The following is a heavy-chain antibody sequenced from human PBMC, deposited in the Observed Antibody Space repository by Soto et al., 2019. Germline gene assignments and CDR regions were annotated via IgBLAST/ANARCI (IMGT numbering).Heavy chain of an antibody. CDR3: ARGFEDGDYRVVYAFDI. CDR1: GGSFSGYY. Sequence: QVQLQQWGAGLLKPSETLSLTCAVYGGSFSGYYWSWIRQPPGKGLEWIGEINHSGSTNYNPSLKSRVTISVDTSKNQFSLKLSSVTAADTAVYYCARGFEDGDYRVVYAFDIWGHGTMVTVSS. D-gene: IGHD4-17*01. V-gene: IGHV4-34*01. J-gene: IGHJ3*02. CDR2: INHSGST.